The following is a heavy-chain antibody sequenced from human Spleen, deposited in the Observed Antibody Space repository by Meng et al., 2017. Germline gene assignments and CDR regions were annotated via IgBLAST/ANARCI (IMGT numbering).Heavy chain of an antibody. CDR2: IYHSGST. V-gene: IGHV4-39*07. D-gene: IGHD3-10*01. CDR1: GGSISSRSHY. J-gene: IGHJ3*02. Sequence: SETLSPTCTLSGGSISSRSHYWGWIRQPPGKGLEWIGRIYHSGSTYYNPSLKSRLTISLDTSKNQFSLNLSSVTAADTAVYYCTRIRPDVNSGMVVPDAFDIWGQGTMVTVSS. CDR3: TRIRPDVNSGMVVPDAFDI.